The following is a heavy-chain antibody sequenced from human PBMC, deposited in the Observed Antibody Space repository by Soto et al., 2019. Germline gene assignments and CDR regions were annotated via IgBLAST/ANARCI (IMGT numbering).Heavy chain of an antibody. J-gene: IGHJ4*02. D-gene: IGHD1-26*01. V-gene: IGHV1-18*01. Sequence: QVQLVQSGAEVKKPGASVKVSCKASGYTFTDYGISWVRQAPGQGLEWMGWISGYNGNTDYAQNFQVRVTMTTDTSTSTAYMELRGLRSDDTAIFFCARDSGHLGVWAYFFDSWGQGTLVTVSS. CDR3: ARDSGHLGVWAYFFDS. CDR2: ISGYNGNT. CDR1: GYTFTDYG.